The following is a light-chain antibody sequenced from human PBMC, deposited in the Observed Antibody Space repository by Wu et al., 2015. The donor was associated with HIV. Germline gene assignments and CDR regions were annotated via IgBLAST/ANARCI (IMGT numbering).Light chain of an antibody. CDR2: SAS. CDR3: QQYGSFSLT. Sequence: EIVMTQSPATLSVSPGERATLSCRASQSVHSNLAWYQQKPGQAPRLLMYSASTRATGTPDRFIGSGSGTDFTLAISRLEPEDFAVYYCQQYGSFSLTFGGGTKVEI. J-gene: IGKJ4*01. V-gene: IGKV3-20*01. CDR1: QSVHSN.